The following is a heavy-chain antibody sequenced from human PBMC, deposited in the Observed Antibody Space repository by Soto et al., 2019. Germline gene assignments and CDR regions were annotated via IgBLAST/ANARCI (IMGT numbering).Heavy chain of an antibody. CDR2: INHSGST. Sequence: QVQLQQWGAGLLKPSETLSLTCAVYGGSFSGYYWSWIRQPPGKGLEWIGEINHSGSTNYNPSLKSRVTISVDTSKNQFSLKLSSVTAADTAVYYCARVPIGCGGDCYTNWFDPWGQGTLVTVSS. J-gene: IGHJ5*02. CDR1: GGSFSGYY. CDR3: ARVPIGCGGDCYTNWFDP. V-gene: IGHV4-34*01. D-gene: IGHD2-21*02.